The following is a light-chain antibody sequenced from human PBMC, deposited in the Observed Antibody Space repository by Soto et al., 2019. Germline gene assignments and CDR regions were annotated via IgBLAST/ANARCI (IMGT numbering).Light chain of an antibody. CDR1: QSVSGH. J-gene: IGKJ1*01. CDR2: GAS. Sequence: EIVMTQSPATLSVSPGERVTLSCRASQSVSGHLAWYQQKPGQAPGLIISGASTRATGIPARFSGSGSGTEFTLTISSLQSEDFAVYYCHQYHYWWTFGQGTKVEIK. V-gene: IGKV3-15*01. CDR3: HQYHYWWT.